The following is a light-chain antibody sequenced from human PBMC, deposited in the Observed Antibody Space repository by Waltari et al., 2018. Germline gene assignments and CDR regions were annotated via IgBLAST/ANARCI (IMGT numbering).Light chain of an antibody. CDR2: DAS. CDR1: QDIDKN. Sequence: DIQMTQAPSSLSASVGDRVTITCQASQDIDKNLNWFQQKPGKVPKVLIYDASNLRTGVPLRFSGSGSGTHFTLTINSLQPEDTATYYCQHYKNVPLTFGGGTKVEIK. CDR3: QHYKNVPLT. J-gene: IGKJ4*01. V-gene: IGKV1-33*01.